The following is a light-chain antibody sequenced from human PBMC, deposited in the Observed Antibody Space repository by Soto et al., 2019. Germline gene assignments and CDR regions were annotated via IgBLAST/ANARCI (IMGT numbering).Light chain of an antibody. CDR2: EVS. CDR1: NSDVGGYNY. CDR3: TSYTSSSTRL. V-gene: IGLV2-14*01. Sequence: QSALTQPASVSGSPGQSITISCTGTNSDVGGYNYVSWYQQHPGKAPKLMIFEVSNRPSGVSNRFSGSKSGNTASLTISGLLAEDEADYYCTSYTSSSTRLFGGGTKLTVL. J-gene: IGLJ2*01.